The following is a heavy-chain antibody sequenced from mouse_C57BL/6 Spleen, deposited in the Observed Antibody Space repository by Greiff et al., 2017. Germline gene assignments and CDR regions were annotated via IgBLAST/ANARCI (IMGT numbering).Heavy chain of an antibody. D-gene: IGHD2-14*01. CDR2: INPNNGGT. V-gene: IGHV1-22*01. J-gene: IGHJ1*03. Sequence: EVQLQQSGPELVKPGASVKMSCKASGYTFTDYNMHWVKQSHGKSLEWIGYINPNNGGTSYNQKFKGKATLTVNKSSSTAYMELRSLTSEDSAVYYCAKTLDYRNGDFDVWGTGATVTVSS. CDR1: GYTFTDYN. CDR3: AKTLDYRNGDFDV.